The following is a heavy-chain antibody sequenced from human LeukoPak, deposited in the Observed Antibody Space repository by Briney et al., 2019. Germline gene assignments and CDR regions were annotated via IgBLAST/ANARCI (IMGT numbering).Heavy chain of an antibody. D-gene: IGHD6-19*01. J-gene: IGHJ4*02. Sequence: GGSLRLSCAASEFTFSSYSMNWVRQAPGKGLEWVSAISGSGGSTYCADSVKGRFTISRDNSKNTLYLQMNSLRAEDTAVYYCAKAVAGTDFDYWGQGTLVTVSS. CDR2: ISGSGGST. CDR1: EFTFSSYS. V-gene: IGHV3-23*01. CDR3: AKAVAGTDFDY.